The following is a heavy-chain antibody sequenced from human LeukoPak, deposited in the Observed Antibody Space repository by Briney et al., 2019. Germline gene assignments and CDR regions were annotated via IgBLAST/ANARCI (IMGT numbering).Heavy chain of an antibody. V-gene: IGHV4-59*08. J-gene: IGHJ5*02. Sequence: PSETLSLTCTVSGGSISSYYWSWIRQPPGKGLEWIGYIYYSGSTNYNPSLKSRVTISVDTSKNQFSLKLSSVTAADTAVYYCVRHAPPDYDFWSGYDTWGQGTLVTVSS. CDR1: GGSISSYY. CDR3: VRHAPPDYDFWSGYDT. D-gene: IGHD3-3*01. CDR2: IYYSGST.